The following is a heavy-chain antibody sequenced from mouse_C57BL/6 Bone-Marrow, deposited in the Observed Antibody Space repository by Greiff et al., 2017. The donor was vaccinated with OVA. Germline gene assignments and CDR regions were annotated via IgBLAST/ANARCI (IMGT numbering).Heavy chain of an antibody. CDR1: GYTFTSYW. CDR3: ARRITTVPAMDY. CDR2: IYPGSGST. D-gene: IGHD1-1*01. Sequence: QVQLQQPGAELVKPGASVKMSCKASGYTFTSYWITWVKQRPGQGLEWIGDIYPGSGSTNYNEKFKSKATLTVDTSSSTAYMQLSSLTSEDSAVYYCARRITTVPAMDYWGQGTSVTVSS. J-gene: IGHJ4*01. V-gene: IGHV1-55*01.